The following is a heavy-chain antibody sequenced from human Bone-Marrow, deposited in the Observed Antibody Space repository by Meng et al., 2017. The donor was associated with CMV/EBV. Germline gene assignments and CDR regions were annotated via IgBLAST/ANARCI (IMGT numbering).Heavy chain of an antibody. Sequence: SVKVSCKASGGTFSSYAISWVRQAPGQGLEWMGGIIPIFGTANYAQKFQCRVTITTDESTSTAYMELSSLRSEDTAVYYCARSDSSSSYYYYGMDVWGQGTTVTISS. D-gene: IGHD6-6*01. V-gene: IGHV1-69*05. J-gene: IGHJ6*02. CDR2: IIPIFGTA. CDR3: ARSDSSSSYYYYGMDV. CDR1: GGTFSSYA.